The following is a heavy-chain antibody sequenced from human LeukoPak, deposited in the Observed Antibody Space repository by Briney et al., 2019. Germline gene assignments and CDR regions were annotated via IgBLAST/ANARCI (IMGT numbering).Heavy chain of an antibody. CDR3: ASHGTFYRDSRSYYRVLYYMDV. CDR2: INWNGGST. CDR1: GFTFDDYG. Sequence: PGGSLRLSCAASGFTFDDYGMSWVRQAPGKGLEWVAGINWNGGSTGYADSVKGRFTISRDNAKKSLNLQMNSLRAEDTALYYCASHGTFYRDSRSYYRVLYYMDVWGKGTTVTVSS. J-gene: IGHJ6*03. V-gene: IGHV3-20*04. D-gene: IGHD3-10*01.